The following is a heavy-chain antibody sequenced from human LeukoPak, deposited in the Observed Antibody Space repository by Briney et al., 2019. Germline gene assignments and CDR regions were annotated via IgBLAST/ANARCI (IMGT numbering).Heavy chain of an antibody. CDR3: ARLTKFLTTYYPTP. CDR2: IFSSGST. CDR1: GGSITGYY. D-gene: IGHD2/OR15-2a*01. J-gene: IGHJ5*02. V-gene: IGHV4-59*08. Sequence: KPSETLSLTCTVSGGSITGYYWSWIRQPPGKGLEWVGYIFSSGSTNYNPSLKSRVTISLDTFKSQFSLKLISVTASDMAVYYCARLTKFLTTYYPTPWGQGTLVTVSS.